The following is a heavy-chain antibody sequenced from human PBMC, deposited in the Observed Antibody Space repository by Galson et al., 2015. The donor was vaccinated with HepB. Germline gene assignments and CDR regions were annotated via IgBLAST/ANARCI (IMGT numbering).Heavy chain of an antibody. V-gene: IGHV4-59*08. J-gene: IGHJ6*03. Sequence: ETLSLTCTVSGGSISSYYWSWIRQPPGKGLEWIGYIYYSGSTNYNPSLKSRVTISVDTSKNQFSLKLSSVTAADTAVYYCARGGEDIVVVPAAMLEGLAVAGTPYYYYYMDVWGKGTTVTVSS. D-gene: IGHD2-2*01. CDR1: GGSISSYY. CDR3: ARGGEDIVVVPAAMLEGLAVAGTPYYYYYMDV. CDR2: IYYSGST.